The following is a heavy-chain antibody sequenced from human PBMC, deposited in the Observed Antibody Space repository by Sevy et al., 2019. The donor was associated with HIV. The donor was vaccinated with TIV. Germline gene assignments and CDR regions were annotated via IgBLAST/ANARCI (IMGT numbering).Heavy chain of an antibody. J-gene: IGHJ6*02. V-gene: IGHV3-30*18. Sequence: GGSLRLSCAASGFIFSTYGIHWVRQAPGKGLEWAAVISYDGSEKYYADSVRGRFTISRYNSKNTLYLQMNSLRVEDTAIYYCAKMQGGSYNYYGMDVWGQGTTVTVSS. D-gene: IGHD1-26*01. CDR2: ISYDGSEK. CDR1: GFIFSTYG. CDR3: AKMQGGSYNYYGMDV.